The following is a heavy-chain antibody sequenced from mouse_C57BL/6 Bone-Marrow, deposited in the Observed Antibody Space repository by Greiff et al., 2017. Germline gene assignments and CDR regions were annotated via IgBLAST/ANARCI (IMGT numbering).Heavy chain of an antibody. V-gene: IGHV1-55*01. CDR3: ARMGGVRLYYFDY. Sequence: QVQLQQPGAELVKPGASVKMSCKASGYTFTSYWITWVKQRPGQGLEWIGDIYHGSGSTNYNEKFKSKATLTVDTSSSTAYMQLSSLTSEDSAVYYCARMGGVRLYYFDYWGQGTTLTVSS. CDR2: IYHGSGST. J-gene: IGHJ2*01. D-gene: IGHD1-1*01. CDR1: GYTFTSYW.